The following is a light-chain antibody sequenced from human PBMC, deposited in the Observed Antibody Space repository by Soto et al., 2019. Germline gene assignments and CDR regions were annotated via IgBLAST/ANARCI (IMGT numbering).Light chain of an antibody. J-gene: IGKJ1*01. CDR1: QSVNNR. V-gene: IGKV1-5*01. CDR2: DTS. Sequence: DIEMTQSPSTLSASVGDRVTITCRASQSVNNRLAWYQQKPGKAPNLLIYDTSTLESGVPSRFSGSGSGTEFTLTISSLSPDDFATYYCQQYNTYSTFGQGTKVEIK. CDR3: QQYNTYST.